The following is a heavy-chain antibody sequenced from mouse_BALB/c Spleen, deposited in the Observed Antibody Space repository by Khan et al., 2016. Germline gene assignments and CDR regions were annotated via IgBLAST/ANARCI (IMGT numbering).Heavy chain of an antibody. V-gene: IGHV7-3*02. D-gene: IGHD3-1*01. CDR3: ARDKGGLLFDY. CDR2: IRNKANGFTT. Sequence: EVELVESGGGLVQPGGSLRLSCATSGFTFTDYYMNWVRQPPGKALEWLGFIRNKANGFTTEYSASVRGRFTISRDTFQSILYLQMNTLRAEDSGTCYCARDKGGLLFDYWGQGTTLTVSS. CDR1: GFTFTDYY. J-gene: IGHJ2*01.